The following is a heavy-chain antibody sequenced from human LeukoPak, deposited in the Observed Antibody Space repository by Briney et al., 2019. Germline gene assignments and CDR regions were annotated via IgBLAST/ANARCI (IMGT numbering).Heavy chain of an antibody. J-gene: IGHJ4*02. D-gene: IGHD3-22*01. CDR1: GYSFTSYW. Sequence: GESLKISCKGSGYSFTSYWIGWVRPMPGKGLEWMGIIYPCDSDTRYSPSFQGQVTISADKSISTAYLQWSSLKASDTAMYYCARTYYYDSSGFRLDYWGQGTLVTVSS. V-gene: IGHV5-51*01. CDR2: IYPCDSDT. CDR3: ARTYYYDSSGFRLDY.